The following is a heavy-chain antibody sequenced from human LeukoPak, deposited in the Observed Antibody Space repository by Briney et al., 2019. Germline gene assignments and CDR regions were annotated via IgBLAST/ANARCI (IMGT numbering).Heavy chain of an antibody. J-gene: IGHJ5*02. CDR2: IYYIGST. D-gene: IGHD1-26*01. CDR1: GGSIRSYY. V-gene: IGHV4-59*01. Sequence: SETLSLTCTVSGGSIRSYYWSWIRQPPGKGLERIGYIYYIGSTNYNPSLKSRVTISLDTSKSQFSLKLTSVTPADTAVYYCARGGIVGSRTNWFDPWGQGILVTVSS. CDR3: ARGGIVGSRTNWFDP.